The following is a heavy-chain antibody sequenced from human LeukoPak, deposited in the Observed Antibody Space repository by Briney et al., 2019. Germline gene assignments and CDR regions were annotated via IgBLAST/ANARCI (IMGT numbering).Heavy chain of an antibody. CDR1: GGSFSGYY. J-gene: IGHJ4*02. CDR2: INHSGST. D-gene: IGHD3-10*01. CDR3: ARGDYYGSGSMFDY. Sequence: PSETLSLTCAVYGGSFSGYYWSWIRQPPGKGLEWIGEINHSGSTNYNPSLKSRVTISVDTSKNQFSLKPSSVTAADTAVYYCARGDYYGSGSMFDYWGQGTLVTVSS. V-gene: IGHV4-34*01.